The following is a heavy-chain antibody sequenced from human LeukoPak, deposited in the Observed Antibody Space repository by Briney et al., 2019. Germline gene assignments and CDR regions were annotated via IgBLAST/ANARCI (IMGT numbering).Heavy chain of an antibody. V-gene: IGHV3-30*18. CDR1: GFAFSSYD. D-gene: IGHD2-15*01. J-gene: IGHJ4*02. CDR2: ISYDGSNK. Sequence: PGRSLRLSCAASGFAFSSYDMHWVRQAPGKGLEWVTVISYDGSNKYYADSVKGRFTISRDNSRNTVYLQMNSLRAEDTAVYYCAKGRRYCSGGSCYYFDYWGQGTLVTVSS. CDR3: AKGRRYCSGGSCYYFDY.